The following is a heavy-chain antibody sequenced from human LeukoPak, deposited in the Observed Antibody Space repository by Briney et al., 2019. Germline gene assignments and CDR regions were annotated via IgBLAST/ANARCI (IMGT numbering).Heavy chain of an antibody. D-gene: IGHD4-17*01. Sequence: PGGSLRLSCAASGFTFSVYWMTWVRQAPGKGLEWVANIKQDGSAKYYVDSVKGRFTISRDNAKNSLYLQMNSLRAEDTAVYYCARGDGDFDYWGQGTLVTVSS. CDR3: ARGDGDFDY. J-gene: IGHJ4*02. CDR2: IKQDGSAK. V-gene: IGHV3-7*01. CDR1: GFTFSVYW.